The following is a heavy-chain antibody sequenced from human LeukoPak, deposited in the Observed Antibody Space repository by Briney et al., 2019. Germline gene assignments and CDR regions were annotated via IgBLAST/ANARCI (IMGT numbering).Heavy chain of an antibody. CDR1: GFTFSSYA. CDR2: ISGGGGST. Sequence: GGSLRLSCAASGFTFSSYAMSWVRQAPGKGLGWVSAISGGGGSTYYADSVKGRFTISRDNSKNTLYLQMNSLRAEDTAVYYCAREGFVVVPAAHPYFDYWGQGTLVTVSS. V-gene: IGHV3-23*01. D-gene: IGHD2-2*01. J-gene: IGHJ4*02. CDR3: AREGFVVVPAAHPYFDY.